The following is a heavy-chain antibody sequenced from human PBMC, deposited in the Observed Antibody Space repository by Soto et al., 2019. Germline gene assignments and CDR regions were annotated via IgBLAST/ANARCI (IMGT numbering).Heavy chain of an antibody. Sequence: QVQLVQSGAEVKKPGSSVKVSCKASGGTFSSYAISWVRQAPGQGLEWMGGIIPIFGTANYAQKFQGRVTITADESTSTAYMELSSLRSEDTAVYYCARCFIVRSWDDVVMKSWFDPWGQGTLVTVSS. CDR3: ARCFIVRSWDDVVMKSWFDP. CDR1: GGTFSSYA. J-gene: IGHJ5*02. D-gene: IGHD2-8*01. V-gene: IGHV1-69*01. CDR2: IIPIFGTA.